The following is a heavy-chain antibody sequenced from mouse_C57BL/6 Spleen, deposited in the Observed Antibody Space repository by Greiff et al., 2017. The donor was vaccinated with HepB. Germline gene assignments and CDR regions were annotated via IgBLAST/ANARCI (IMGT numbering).Heavy chain of an antibody. J-gene: IGHJ4*01. Sequence: QVQLQQPGAELVMPGASVKLSCKASGYTFTSYWMHWVKQRPGQGLEWIGEIDPSDSYTNYNQKFKGKSTLTVDKSSSTAYMQLSSLTSEDSAVYYCARSEDYDGYYYAMDYWGQGTSVTVSS. CDR2: IDPSDSYT. V-gene: IGHV1-69*01. CDR1: GYTFTSYW. D-gene: IGHD2-4*01. CDR3: ARSEDYDGYYYAMDY.